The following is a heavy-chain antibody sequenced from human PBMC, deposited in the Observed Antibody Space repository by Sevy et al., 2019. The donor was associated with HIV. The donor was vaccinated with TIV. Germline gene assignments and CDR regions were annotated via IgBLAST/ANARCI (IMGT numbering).Heavy chain of an antibody. V-gene: IGHV3-30-3*01. CDR2: ISYDGSDK. Sequence: GGSLRLSCTASGFAFTNYYAMHWVRQAPGKGLEWVALISYDGSDKFYADSVKGRFTITRDNFKNTLYLQMNGLTTEDTAVYYCARPRANDVDHYIFYAMDVWGQGTTVTVSS. J-gene: IGHJ6*02. D-gene: IGHD1-1*01. CDR1: GFAFTNYYA. CDR3: ARPRANDVDHYIFYAMDV.